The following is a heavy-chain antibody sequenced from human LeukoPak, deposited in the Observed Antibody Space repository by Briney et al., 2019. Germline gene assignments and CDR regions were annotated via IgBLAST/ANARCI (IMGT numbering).Heavy chain of an antibody. CDR1: GYTFTGYY. CDR2: INPNSGGT. CDR3: ARGGRRYYDEEYFDY. J-gene: IGHJ4*02. Sequence: PGASVKVSCKASGYTFTGYYMHWVRQAPGQGLEWMGWINPNSGGTNYAQKFQGRVTMTRDTSISTAYMELSRLRSDDTAVYYCARGGRRYYDEEYFDYWGQGTLVTVSS. D-gene: IGHD3-22*01. V-gene: IGHV1-2*02.